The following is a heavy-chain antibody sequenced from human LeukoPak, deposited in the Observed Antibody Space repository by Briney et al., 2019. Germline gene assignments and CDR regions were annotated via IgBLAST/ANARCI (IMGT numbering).Heavy chain of an antibody. V-gene: IGHV3-72*01. CDR2: SRNKANSDTT. Sequence: PGRSLRLSCAASGFSFSAHYMDWVRQAPGKGLEWVGRSRNKANSDTTEYAASVKGRFTISRDDSENSLCLQMNSLKTENTAVYYCTRGGRDYYDSSGSLFDYWGQGTLVTVSS. CDR3: TRGGRDYYDSSGSLFDY. J-gene: IGHJ4*02. CDR1: GFSFSAHY. D-gene: IGHD3-22*01.